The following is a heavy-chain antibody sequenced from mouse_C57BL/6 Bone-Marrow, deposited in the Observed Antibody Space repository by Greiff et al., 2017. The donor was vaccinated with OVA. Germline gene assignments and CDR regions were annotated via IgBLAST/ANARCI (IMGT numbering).Heavy chain of an antibody. CDR3: ARHGDYGSFFDY. CDR2: ISSGGSYT. D-gene: IGHD1-1*01. CDR1: GFTFSSYG. V-gene: IGHV5-6*02. Sequence: DVKLVESGGDLVKPGGSLKLSCAASGFTFSSYGMSWVRQTPDKRLEWVATISSGGSYTYYPDSVKGRFTISRDNAKNTLYLQMSSLKSEDTAMDYCARHGDYGSFFDYWGQGTTLTVSS. J-gene: IGHJ2*01.